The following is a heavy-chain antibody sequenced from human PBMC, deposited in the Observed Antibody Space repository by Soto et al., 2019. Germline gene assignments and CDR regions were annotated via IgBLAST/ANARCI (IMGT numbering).Heavy chain of an antibody. CDR1: GGSISSSGYY. V-gene: IGHV4-31*03. J-gene: IGHJ4*02. CDR3: ARAPITMIVVVKPPASYFDY. D-gene: IGHD3-22*01. Sequence: PSETLSLTCTVSGGSISSSGYYWSWIRQHPGKGLECIGYIYHSGSTYYNPSLKSRITISVDTSKNQFSLKLSSVTAADTAVYYCARAPITMIVVVKPPASYFDYWGQGTLVTVSS. CDR2: IYHSGST.